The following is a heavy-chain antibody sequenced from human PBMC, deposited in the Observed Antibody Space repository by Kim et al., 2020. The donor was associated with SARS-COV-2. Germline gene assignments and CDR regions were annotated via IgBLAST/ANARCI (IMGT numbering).Heavy chain of an antibody. Sequence: SLKRRDTIAVDTSKNQFSLKLSSVTAADTAVYYCATGITIFGVVRGPFDYWGQGTLVTVSS. V-gene: IGHV4-31*02. CDR3: ATGITIFGVVRGPFDY. J-gene: IGHJ4*02. D-gene: IGHD3-3*01.